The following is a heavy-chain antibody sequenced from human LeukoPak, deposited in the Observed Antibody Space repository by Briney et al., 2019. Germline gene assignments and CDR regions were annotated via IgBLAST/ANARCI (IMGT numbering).Heavy chain of an antibody. CDR3: ARGPYYDFWSGYSYYYYYMDV. CDR2: ISAYNGNT. D-gene: IGHD3-3*01. V-gene: IGHV1-18*01. J-gene: IGHJ6*03. CDR1: GYTFTSYG. Sequence: ASVKVSCKASGYTFTSYGISWVRQAPGQGLEWMGWISAYNGNTNYAQKLQGRVTMTTDTSTSTAYMELRSLRSDDTAVYYCARGPYYDFWSGYSYYYYYMDVWGKGTTVTVSS.